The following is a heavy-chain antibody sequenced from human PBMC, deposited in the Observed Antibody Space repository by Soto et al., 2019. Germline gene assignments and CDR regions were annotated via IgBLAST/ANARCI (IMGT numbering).Heavy chain of an antibody. Sequence: SETLSLTCAVSGGSISSYYWSWIRQPPGKGLEFIGYIHYSGSTDYSPSLKSRVTISLDTSKNQFSLKLTSVTAADTAVYYCARHVRGLDVWGKGTTVTVSS. CDR3: ARHVRGLDV. J-gene: IGHJ6*04. V-gene: IGHV4-59*08. CDR2: IHYSGST. D-gene: IGHD3-10*02. CDR1: GGSISSYY.